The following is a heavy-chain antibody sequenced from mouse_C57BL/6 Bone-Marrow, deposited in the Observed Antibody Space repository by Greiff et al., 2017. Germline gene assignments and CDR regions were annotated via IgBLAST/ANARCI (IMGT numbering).Heavy chain of an antibody. D-gene: IGHD2-1*01. CDR2: IWSGGST. CDR1: GFSLTSYG. Sequence: VMLVESGPGLVQPSQSLSITCTVSGFSLTSYGVHWVRQSPGKGLEWLGVIWSGGSTDYNAAFISRLSISKDNSKSQVFFKMNSLQADDTAIYYCARGIYYGPFYAMDYWGQGTSVTVSS. V-gene: IGHV2-2*01. CDR3: ARGIYYGPFYAMDY. J-gene: IGHJ4*01.